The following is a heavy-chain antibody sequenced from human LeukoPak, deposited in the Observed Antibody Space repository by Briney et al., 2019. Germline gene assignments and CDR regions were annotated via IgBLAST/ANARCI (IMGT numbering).Heavy chain of an antibody. CDR1: GGSISSGSYY. J-gene: IGHJ6*02. CDR2: IYTSGST. V-gene: IGHV4-61*02. Sequence: PSETLSLTCTVSGGSISSGSYYWSWIRQPAGKGLEWIGRIYTSGSTNYNPSLKSRVTISVDTSKNQFSLKLSSVTAADTAVYYCARGGSGSYYDYYYYGMDVWGQGTTVTVSS. D-gene: IGHD3-10*01. CDR3: ARGGSGSYYDYYYYGMDV.